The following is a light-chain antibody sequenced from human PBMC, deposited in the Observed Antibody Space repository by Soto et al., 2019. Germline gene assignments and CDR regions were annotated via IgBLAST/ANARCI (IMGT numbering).Light chain of an antibody. CDR2: EGS. V-gene: IGLV2-23*01. Sequence: QCALTQPASVSGSTGQSITISCTGTSSDVGSYNLVSWDQQHPGKAPKLMIDEGSKRPSGVSNRFSGSKSGNTASLTISGLQAEDEADDYCCAYAGSRTWGFGGVTKLTVL. CDR3: CAYAGSRTWG. CDR1: SSDVGSYNL. J-gene: IGLJ3*02.